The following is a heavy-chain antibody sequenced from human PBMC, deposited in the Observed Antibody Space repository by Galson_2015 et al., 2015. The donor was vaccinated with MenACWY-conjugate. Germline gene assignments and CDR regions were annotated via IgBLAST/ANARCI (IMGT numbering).Heavy chain of an antibody. J-gene: IGHJ4*02. CDR1: GASISSNH. Sequence: ETLSLTCTVSGASISSNHWSWFRQPRGKGLEWIAYIRDTGSLKDNPSLKSRVTMSADKSNNQFSLRLITVTAADTAVYYCARLPTWGSSFGYFDYWGQGILVAVSS. CDR2: IRDTGSL. CDR3: ARLPTWGSSFGYFDY. V-gene: IGHV4-59*08. D-gene: IGHD7-27*01.